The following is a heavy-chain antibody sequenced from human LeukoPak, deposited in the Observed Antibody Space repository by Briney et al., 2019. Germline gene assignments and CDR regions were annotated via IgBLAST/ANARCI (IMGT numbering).Heavy chain of an antibody. V-gene: IGHV1-2*02. J-gene: IGHJ3*02. CDR1: GYTFTGYY. CDR3: ARDLGGTDDAFVI. D-gene: IGHD1-26*01. Sequence: ASVKVSCKASGYTFTGYYMHWVRQVPGQGLEWMGWINPNSGGTNYAQKFQGRVTVTRDTSISTAYMELSRLRSDDTAVYYCARDLGGTDDAFVIWGQGTMVTVSS. CDR2: INPNSGGT.